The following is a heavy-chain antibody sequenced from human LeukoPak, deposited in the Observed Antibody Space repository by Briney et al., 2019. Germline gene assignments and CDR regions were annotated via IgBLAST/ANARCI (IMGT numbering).Heavy chain of an antibody. Sequence: PSETLSLTCTVSGGSISSSSYYWGWIRQPPGKGLEWIGSIYYSVSTYYNPSLKSRVTISVDTSKNQFSLKLSSVTAADKAVYYCASDNSSSSVYWGQGTLVTVSS. J-gene: IGHJ4*02. V-gene: IGHV4-39*01. D-gene: IGHD6-13*01. CDR2: IYYSVST. CDR3: ASDNSSSSVY. CDR1: GGSISSSSYY.